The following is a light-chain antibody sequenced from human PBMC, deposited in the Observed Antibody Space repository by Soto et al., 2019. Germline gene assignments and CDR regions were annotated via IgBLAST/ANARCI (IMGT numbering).Light chain of an antibody. CDR2: DVT. V-gene: IGLV2-14*01. CDR3: SSYTSFKTLV. Sequence: QSALTQPASVSESPGQSITISCTGSSSDVGGYKYVSWYQQHPGKAPKLLIYDVTNRPSGVSNRFSGSKSGYTASLTISGLQSEDEADYYCSSYTSFKTLVFGPGTKVTVL. J-gene: IGLJ1*01. CDR1: SSDVGGYKY.